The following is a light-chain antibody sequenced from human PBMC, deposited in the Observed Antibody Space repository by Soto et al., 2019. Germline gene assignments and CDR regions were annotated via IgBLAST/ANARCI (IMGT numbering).Light chain of an antibody. CDR1: QSISSW. Sequence: EIQMTQSPSTLSASVGDRFTITCRTSQSISSWLAWYQQKPGKAPKLLIYDSSTLESGVPSRFSGSGSGTEFTLTISSLQPDDFATYYCQQYNSYSTVGQGTKVDIK. CDR2: DSS. V-gene: IGKV1-5*01. CDR3: QQYNSYST. J-gene: IGKJ1*01.